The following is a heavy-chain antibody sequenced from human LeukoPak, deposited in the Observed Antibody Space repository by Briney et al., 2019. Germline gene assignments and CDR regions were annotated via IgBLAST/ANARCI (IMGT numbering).Heavy chain of an antibody. CDR1: GFTFSSYW. V-gene: IGHV3-7*01. J-gene: IGHJ4*02. CDR3: ARGGELLRPADY. D-gene: IGHD3-16*01. CDR2: MNQDGSEK. Sequence: GGSPRLSCAVSGFTFSSYWMSWVRQAPGRGLEWVANMNQDGSEKYYVDSVKGRFTISRDNTKNSLYLQMNNLRAEDTAVYYCARGGELLRPADYWGQGTLVTVSS.